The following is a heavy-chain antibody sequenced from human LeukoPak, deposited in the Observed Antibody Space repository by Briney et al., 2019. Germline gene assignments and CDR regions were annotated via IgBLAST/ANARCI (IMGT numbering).Heavy chain of an antibody. CDR3: ARAPSGIATTGNYYYYYYMDV. J-gene: IGHJ6*03. CDR2: IYHRGNT. V-gene: IGHV4-38-2*01. CDR1: GYSIRSGYY. Sequence: SEILSLTCGVSGYSIRSGYYWAWIRQSPGKGLEWIGGIYHRGNTLYNPSLKSRVTISVDTSKNHLSLELTSVTGADTAVYFCARAPSGIATTGNYYYYYYMDVWGKGTTVTVSS. D-gene: IGHD1-1*01.